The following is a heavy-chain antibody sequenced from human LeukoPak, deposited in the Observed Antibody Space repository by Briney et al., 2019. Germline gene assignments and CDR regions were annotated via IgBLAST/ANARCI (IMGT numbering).Heavy chain of an antibody. CDR1: GYTFTSYD. CDR3: ARGYMYYYDSSGYLDY. V-gene: IGHV1-8*03. J-gene: IGHJ4*02. D-gene: IGHD3-22*01. CDR2: MNPNSGNT. Sequence: ASVTVSCKASGYTFTSYDINWVRQATGQGLEWMGWMNPNSGNTGYAQKFQGRVTITRNTSISTAYMELSSLRSEDTAVYNCARGYMYYYDSSGYLDYWGQGTLVTVSS.